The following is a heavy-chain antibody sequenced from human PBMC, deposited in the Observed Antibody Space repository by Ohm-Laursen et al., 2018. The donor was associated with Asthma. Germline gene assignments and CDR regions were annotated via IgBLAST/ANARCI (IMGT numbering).Heavy chain of an antibody. CDR2: IWHDGSEK. CDR3: ARDQIGGSPDYFDA. Sequence: SLRLSCSASGFTFSSYKMHWVRQAPGKGLEWVAIIWHDGSEKVYADSVKGRFAISRDNSKDTLYLQMNSLRPEDTAMYYCARDQIGGSPDYFDAWGQGTLVTVSS. CDR1: GFTFSSYK. J-gene: IGHJ4*02. D-gene: IGHD3-3*01. V-gene: IGHV3-33*08.